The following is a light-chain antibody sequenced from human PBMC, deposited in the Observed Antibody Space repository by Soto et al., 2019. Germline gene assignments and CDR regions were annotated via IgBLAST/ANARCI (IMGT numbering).Light chain of an antibody. CDR1: QSVSSNY. V-gene: IGKV3-20*01. CDR3: QQHGNSKWT. Sequence: EIVLTQSPGTLSLSPGERDTLSCRASQSVSSNYLAWYQQKPGQAPRLLIFGASSRATGIPDRFSGSASATDFTLTISRLEPEDFAVYYCQQHGNSKWTFGQWTKVEMK. J-gene: IGKJ1*01. CDR2: GAS.